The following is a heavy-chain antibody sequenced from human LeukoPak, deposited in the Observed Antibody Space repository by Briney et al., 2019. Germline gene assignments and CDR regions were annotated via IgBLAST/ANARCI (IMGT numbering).Heavy chain of an antibody. D-gene: IGHD2-15*01. V-gene: IGHV4-34*01. CDR3: ASSIVVVVADAFDI. CDR2: INHSGST. J-gene: IGHJ3*02. CDR1: GGSFSGYY. Sequence: KPSETLSLTCAVYGGSFSGYYWSWIRQPPGKGLEWIGEINHSGSTNYNPSLKSRVTISVDTSKNQFSLKLSSVTAADTAVYYCASSIVVVVADAFDIWGQGTMVTVPS.